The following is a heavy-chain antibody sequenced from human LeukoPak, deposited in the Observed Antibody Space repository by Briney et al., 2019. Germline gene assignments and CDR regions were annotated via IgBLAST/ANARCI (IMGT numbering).Heavy chain of an antibody. CDR1: GFTFSSFP. Sequence: PGGSLRLSCAASGFTFSSFPMSWVRQAPGKGLEWVSAITGGGDKIFYADSVKGRFTISRDNSKNTLYLQMNTLRAEDRAVYYCAKGSYSNYGRLHYYYYGMDVWGQGTTVTVSS. CDR3: AKGSYSNYGRLHYYYYGMDV. CDR2: ITGGGDKI. J-gene: IGHJ6*02. V-gene: IGHV3-23*01. D-gene: IGHD4-11*01.